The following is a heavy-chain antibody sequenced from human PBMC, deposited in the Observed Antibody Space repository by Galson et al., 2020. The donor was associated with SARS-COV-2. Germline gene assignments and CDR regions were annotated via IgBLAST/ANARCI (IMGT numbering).Heavy chain of an antibody. Sequence: ETSETLSLTCTVPAGSISRGDFCWSWIRQPPGKGPEWIGYIYCHGYTYYNPSLKSRLTASVDTSKNQCSLNLSSVTAAYTAVYFCARVVDPMGYATGHDYWGQGALVTGSS. J-gene: IGHJ4*02. CDR1: AGSISRGDFC. CDR3: ARVVDPMGYATGHDY. D-gene: IGHD1-26*01. V-gene: IGHV4-30-4*01. CDR2: IYCHGYT.